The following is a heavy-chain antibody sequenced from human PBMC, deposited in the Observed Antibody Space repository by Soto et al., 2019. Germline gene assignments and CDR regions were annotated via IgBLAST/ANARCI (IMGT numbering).Heavy chain of an antibody. D-gene: IGHD1-26*01. Sequence: EVRLVESGGGLVQPGGSLRLSCAASGLNFSSYWMHWVRQAPGKGLVWVSRINTDGSSTTYADSVKGRFTISRDNTKNTLYLQMNSLRVEDTAVYYCARASGSNIHFDYWGQGTLVTVSS. V-gene: IGHV3-74*01. J-gene: IGHJ4*02. CDR1: GLNFSSYW. CDR2: INTDGSST. CDR3: ARASGSNIHFDY.